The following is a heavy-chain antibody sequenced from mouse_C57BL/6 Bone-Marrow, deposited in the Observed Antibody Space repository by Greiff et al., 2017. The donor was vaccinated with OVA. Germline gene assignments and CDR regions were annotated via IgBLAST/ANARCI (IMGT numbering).Heavy chain of an antibody. J-gene: IGHJ4*01. CDR1: GISITTGNYR. V-gene: IGHV3-5*01. CDR3: ARYYYGSSGGAMDY. CDR2: IYYSGTI. D-gene: IGHD1-1*01. Sequence: EVQLQESGPGLVKPSQTVFLTCTVTGISITTGNYRWSWIRQFPGNKLEWIGYIYYSGTITYNPSLTSRTTITRDTPKNQFFLEMNSLTAEDTATYYCARYYYGSSGGAMDYWGQGTSVTVSS.